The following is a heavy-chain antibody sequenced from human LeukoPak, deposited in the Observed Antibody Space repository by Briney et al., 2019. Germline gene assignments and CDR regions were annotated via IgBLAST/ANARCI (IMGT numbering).Heavy chain of an antibody. CDR2: IYYSGST. CDR1: GGSISSSSYY. J-gene: IGHJ4*02. Sequence: PSETLSLTCTVSGGSISSSSYYWGWIRQPPGKGLEWIGSIYYSGSTYYNPSLKNRVIISVDTPKNQFSLKLSSVTAADTAVYDCARHPSERSGNYYNVEEKKGYFDYWAQGTLVTVSS. CDR3: ARHPSERSGNYYNVEEKKGYFDY. V-gene: IGHV4-39*01. D-gene: IGHD3-10*01.